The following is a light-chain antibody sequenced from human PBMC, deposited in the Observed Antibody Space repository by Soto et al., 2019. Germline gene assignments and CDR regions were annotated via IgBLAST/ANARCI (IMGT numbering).Light chain of an antibody. J-gene: IGLJ3*02. Sequence: QSVLTQPPSVSAAPGQKVTISCSGNSANIGNNYVSWYQQLPGIAPKLLIYDNNKRPSGIPDRFSGSKSGTSATLGITGLQTGDEADYYCGTWDSSLSAWVFGGGTKLTVL. CDR3: GTWDSSLSAWV. CDR2: DNN. V-gene: IGLV1-51*01. CDR1: SANIGNNY.